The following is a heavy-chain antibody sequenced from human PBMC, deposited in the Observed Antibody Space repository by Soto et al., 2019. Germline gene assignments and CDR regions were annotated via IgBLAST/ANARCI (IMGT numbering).Heavy chain of an antibody. D-gene: IGHD3-22*01. CDR1: GGTFSSYA. CDR3: ARGTPDYYDSSGYLGYFDY. CDR2: IIPIFGTA. J-gene: IGHJ4*02. V-gene: IGHV1-69*13. Sequence: SVKVSCKASGGTFSSYAISWVRQAPGQGLEWMGGIIPIFGTANYAQKFQGRVTITADESTSTAYMELSSLRSEDTAVYYCARGTPDYYDSSGYLGYFDYWGQGTLVTVSS.